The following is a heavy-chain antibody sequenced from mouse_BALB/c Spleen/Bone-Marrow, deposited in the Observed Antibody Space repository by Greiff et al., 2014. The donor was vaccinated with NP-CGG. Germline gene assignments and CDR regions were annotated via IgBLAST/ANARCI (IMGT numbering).Heavy chain of an antibody. Sequence: VQLQQSGAELVKPGASVKLSCTASGFNIKDPYMHWVKQRPEQGLEWIGRIDPANGNTKYDPKFQGKATITADTSSNTAYLQLSSLTSEDTAVYYWAPYYYGRWFTYWGQGTLVTVSA. CDR2: IDPANGNT. V-gene: IGHV14-3*02. J-gene: IGHJ3*01. CDR1: GFNIKDPY. D-gene: IGHD1-1*01. CDR3: APYYYGRWFTY.